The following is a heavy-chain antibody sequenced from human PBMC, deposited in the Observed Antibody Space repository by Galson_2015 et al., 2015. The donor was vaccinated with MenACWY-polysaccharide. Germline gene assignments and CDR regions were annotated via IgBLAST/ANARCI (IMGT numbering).Heavy chain of an antibody. D-gene: IGHD6-19*01. CDR3: TRGGGRYYVDY. CDR1: GYTFTDCY. Sequence: SVKVSCKASGYTFTDCYIHWVRQAPGQGLEWMGWINPNGGGTHYEQKYQARVTMTRDTSINTAYMELSRLSSDDTAAYYCTRGGGRYYVDYWGQGTLVTVPS. V-gene: IGHV1-2*02. CDR2: INPNGGGT. J-gene: IGHJ4*02.